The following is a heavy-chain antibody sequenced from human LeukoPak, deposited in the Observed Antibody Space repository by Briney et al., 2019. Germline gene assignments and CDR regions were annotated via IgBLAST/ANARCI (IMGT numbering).Heavy chain of an antibody. CDR3: AREGGFYRPLDY. CDR2: VHLDGRT. J-gene: IGHJ4*02. V-gene: IGHV4-4*02. Sequence: SETLSLTCDVSGGSVTSTNWWTLVRQPPGKGLEGIGEVHLDGRTNYDPSLKSRLIMSVDLPENHISLKLTSVTAADTAVYYCAREGGFYRPLDYSGQGTLVTVSS. CDR1: GGSVTSTNW. D-gene: IGHD3-3*01.